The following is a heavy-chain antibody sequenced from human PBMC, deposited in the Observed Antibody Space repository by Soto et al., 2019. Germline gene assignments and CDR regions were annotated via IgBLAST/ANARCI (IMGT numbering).Heavy chain of an antibody. CDR3: ARDWDRAGDAFDI. D-gene: IGHD1-26*01. CDR2: IKQDGSEK. Sequence: GGSLRLSCAASGFTFSSYWMSWVRQAPGKGLEWVANIKQDGSEKYYVDSVKGRFTISRDNAKNSLYLQMNSLRAEDTAVYYCARDWDRAGDAFDIWGQGTMVTVSS. CDR1: GFTFSSYW. V-gene: IGHV3-7*01. J-gene: IGHJ3*02.